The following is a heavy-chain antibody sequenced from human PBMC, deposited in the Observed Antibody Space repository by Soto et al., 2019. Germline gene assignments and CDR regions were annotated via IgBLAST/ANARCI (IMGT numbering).Heavy chain of an antibody. CDR3: ARDQGNNWDLDY. Sequence: GGSLRLSCAASGFTFSDYFMTWIRQAPGKGLEWVAVISYDGSNKYYADSVKGRFTISRDNAKNSLYLQMNSLRVEDTAVYYCARDQGNNWDLDYWGQGTQVTVSS. CDR1: GFTFSDYF. J-gene: IGHJ4*02. V-gene: IGHV3-30*03. CDR2: ISYDGSNK. D-gene: IGHD1-20*01.